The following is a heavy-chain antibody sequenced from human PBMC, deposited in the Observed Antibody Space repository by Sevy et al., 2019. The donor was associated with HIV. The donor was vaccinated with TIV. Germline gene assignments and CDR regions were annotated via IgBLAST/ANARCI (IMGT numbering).Heavy chain of an antibody. V-gene: IGHV3-64*02. Sequence: GGSLRLSCAASGFTFSSYAMHWVRQAPGKGLECVAAINSNGVTTYYADSVKGRFTISRDNSKITLYLQMGSLRAEDMAVYYCARGGAFWSGYTDYWGQGTLVTVSS. CDR3: ARGGAFWSGYTDY. J-gene: IGHJ4*02. CDR2: INSNGVTT. CDR1: GFTFSSYA. D-gene: IGHD3-3*01.